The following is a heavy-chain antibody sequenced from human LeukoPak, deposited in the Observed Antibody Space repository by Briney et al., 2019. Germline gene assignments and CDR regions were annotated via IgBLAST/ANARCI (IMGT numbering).Heavy chain of an antibody. CDR3: AKDVPNYNWFDP. V-gene: IGHV3-30*02. D-gene: IGHD3-10*02. CDR2: IRYDGSNK. CDR1: GFTFSSYG. Sequence: GGSLRLSCAASGFTFSSYGMHWVRQAPGKGLEWVAFIRYDGSNKYYADSVKGRFTISRDNSKNTLYLQMNSLRAEDTAVYYCAKDVPNYNWFDPWGQGTLVTVSS. J-gene: IGHJ5*02.